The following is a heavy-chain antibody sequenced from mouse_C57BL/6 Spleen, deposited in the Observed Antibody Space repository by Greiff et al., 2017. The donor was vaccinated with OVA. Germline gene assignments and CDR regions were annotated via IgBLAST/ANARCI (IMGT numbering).Heavy chain of an antibody. Sequence: QVQLQQSGPELVKPGASVKISCKASGYAFSSSWMNWVKQRPGKGLEWIGRIYPGDGDTNYNGKFKGKATLTADKSSSTAYMQLSSLTSEDSAVYFCARGNYGYYAMDYWGQGTSVTVSP. CDR2: IYPGDGDT. J-gene: IGHJ4*01. CDR3: ARGNYGYYAMDY. D-gene: IGHD2-1*01. CDR1: GYAFSSSW. V-gene: IGHV1-82*01.